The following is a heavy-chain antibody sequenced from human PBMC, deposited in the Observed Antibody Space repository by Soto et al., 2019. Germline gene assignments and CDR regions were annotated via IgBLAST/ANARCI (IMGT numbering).Heavy chain of an antibody. Sequence: GESLKICCKGSVYSLTSYWIGWVRQMPGKGLEWMGIIYPGDSGTRYSPSFQGQVTISADKSISTAYLQWSSLKASDTAMYYCAASWELNYYYYGMDVWGQGTTVTVSS. D-gene: IGHD1-26*01. CDR3: AASWELNYYYYGMDV. J-gene: IGHJ6*02. V-gene: IGHV5-51*01. CDR2: IYPGDSGT. CDR1: VYSLTSYW.